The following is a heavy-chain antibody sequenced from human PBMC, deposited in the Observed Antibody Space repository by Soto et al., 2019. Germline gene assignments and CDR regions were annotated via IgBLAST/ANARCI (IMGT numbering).Heavy chain of an antibody. V-gene: IGHV3-7*01. CDR2: IKQDGSEK. Sequence: EVQLVESGGGLVQPGGSLRLSCAASGFTFSSHWMSWVRQAPGKGLEWVANIKQDGSEKYYVDSVKGRFTISRDNAKISLYLQMDSLRAEDTAVYYCARDLNTLGLDYWGQVTLVTVSS. J-gene: IGHJ4*02. D-gene: IGHD2-2*02. CDR1: GFTFSSHW. CDR3: ARDLNTLGLDY.